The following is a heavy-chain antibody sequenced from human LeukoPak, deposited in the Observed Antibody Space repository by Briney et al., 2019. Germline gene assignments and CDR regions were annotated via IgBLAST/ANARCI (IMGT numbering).Heavy chain of an antibody. J-gene: IGHJ5*02. CDR1: GFTFSGYG. Sequence: PGGSLRLSCAASGFTFSGYGMHWVRQAPGKGLEWVAVTSFYGSNKYYADSVQGRFTISRDNSKNTLYLQMNSLRAEDAAVYYRATERGVGAPNWFDPWGQGTLVTVSS. CDR3: ATERGVGAPNWFDP. CDR2: TSFYGSNK. V-gene: IGHV3-30*03. D-gene: IGHD1-26*01.